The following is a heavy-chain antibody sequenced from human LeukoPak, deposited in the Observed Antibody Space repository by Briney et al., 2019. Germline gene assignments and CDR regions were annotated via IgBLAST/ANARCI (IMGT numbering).Heavy chain of an antibody. J-gene: IGHJ5*02. CDR2: ISAYNGNT. CDR1: GYTFTGYG. CDR3: ARGWDSSTLDRYNWFDP. D-gene: IGHD6-13*01. V-gene: IGHV1-18*01. Sequence: ASVKVSCKASGYTFTGYGISWVRQAPGQGLEWMGWISAYNGNTKNAQKVQGRVTMTTDTSTSTAYMELRSLRSDDTAVYYCARGWDSSTLDRYNWFDPWGQGTLVTVSS.